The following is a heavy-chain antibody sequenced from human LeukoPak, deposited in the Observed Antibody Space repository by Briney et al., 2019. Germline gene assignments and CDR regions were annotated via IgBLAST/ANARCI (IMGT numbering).Heavy chain of an antibody. Sequence: SETLSLTCTVSGGSISSYYWSWIRQPAGKGLEWIGRIYTSGSTNYNPSLKSRVTMSVDTSKNQFSLKLSSMTAADTAVYYCARDFKRKEWLGDRNWFDPWGQGTLVTVSS. CDR3: ARDFKRKEWLGDRNWFDP. CDR2: IYTSGST. D-gene: IGHD3-10*01. V-gene: IGHV4-4*07. CDR1: GGSISSYY. J-gene: IGHJ5*02.